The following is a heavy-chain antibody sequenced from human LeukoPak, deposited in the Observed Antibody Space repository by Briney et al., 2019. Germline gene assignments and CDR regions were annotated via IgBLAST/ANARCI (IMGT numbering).Heavy chain of an antibody. CDR1: GITFSSYW. CDR3: AREMGDKYSSSWALDL. Sequence: GGSLRLSCAASGITFSSYWMHWVRQAPGKGLVWVSRINSDGSTTSYADSVKGRFTISRENAKNSLYLQMNSLRAGDTAVYYCAREMGDKYSSSWALDLWGRGTLVTVSS. V-gene: IGHV3-74*01. J-gene: IGHJ2*01. D-gene: IGHD6-13*01. CDR2: INSDGSTT.